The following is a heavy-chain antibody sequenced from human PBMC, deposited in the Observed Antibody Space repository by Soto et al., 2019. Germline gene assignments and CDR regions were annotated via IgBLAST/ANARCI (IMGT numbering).Heavy chain of an antibody. CDR1: GGAMYAYY. V-gene: IGHV4-59*01. D-gene: IGHD6-25*01. Sequence: SETLSLTCTVSGGAMYAYYWSWIRQPPGKGLEWIGDIYYSGRTNYNPSLKSRVTISVDTSKSQFSLNLRSVTAADTAVYYCARGGHHVAFDSWCNGGLVT. J-gene: IGHJ4*01. CDR2: IYYSGRT. CDR3: ARGGHHVAFDS.